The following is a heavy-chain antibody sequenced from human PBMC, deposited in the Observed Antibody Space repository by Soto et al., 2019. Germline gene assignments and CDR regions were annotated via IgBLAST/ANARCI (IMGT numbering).Heavy chain of an antibody. CDR2: FDPEDGET. CDR3: ATLLGPAAPFDY. J-gene: IGHJ4*02. CDR1: GYTLTELS. V-gene: IGHV1-24*01. Sequence: ASVKVSCKVSGYTLTELSMHWVRQAPGKGLERMGGFDPEDGETIYAQKFQGRVTMTEDTSTDTAYMELSSLRFEDPAVYYCATLLGPAAPFDYWGQGTLVTVSS. D-gene: IGHD2-2*01.